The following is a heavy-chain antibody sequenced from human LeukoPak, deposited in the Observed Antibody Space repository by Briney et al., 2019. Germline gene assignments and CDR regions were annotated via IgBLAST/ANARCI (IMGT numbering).Heavy chain of an antibody. D-gene: IGHD1-26*01. V-gene: IGHV3-33*01. CDR1: GFTFSTYG. CDR3: ARDSGAGATYSDY. CDR2: VWYDGSNK. Sequence: GRSLRLSCAASGFTFSTYGMHWVRQAPGKGLEWVANVWYDGSNKYYADSVKGRFTISRDNSKNTMYLYMNSLKAEDTAVYYCARDSGAGATYSDYWGQGTLVTVSS. J-gene: IGHJ4*02.